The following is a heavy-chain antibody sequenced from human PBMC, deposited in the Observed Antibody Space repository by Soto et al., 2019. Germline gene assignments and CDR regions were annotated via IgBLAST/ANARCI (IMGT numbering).Heavy chain of an antibody. J-gene: IGHJ5*02. V-gene: IGHV3-33*01. CDR3: VRGGSNYAS. CDR2: IWYDGSKK. D-gene: IGHD4-4*01. Sequence: QVQVVESGGGVVQPGRSLRLSCAASGFTFSSFGMHWVRQAPGKGLEWVSLIWYDGSKKSYGDSVKGRFTISRDNSRNTVYLQMDSLRGEDTAVYYCVRGGSNYASWGQGTLVTVSS. CDR1: GFTFSSFG.